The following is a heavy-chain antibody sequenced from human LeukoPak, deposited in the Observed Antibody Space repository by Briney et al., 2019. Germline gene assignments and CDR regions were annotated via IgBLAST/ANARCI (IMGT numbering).Heavy chain of an antibody. D-gene: IGHD6-19*01. CDR2: IRYDGSNK. CDR1: GFTFSSYG. V-gene: IGHV3-30*02. Sequence: GGSLRLSCAASGFTFSSYGMHWVRQAPGKGLEWVAVIRYDGSNKYYADSVKGRFTISRDNSKNTLYLQMNSLRAEDTAVYYCAKDQVAVAGTSYFNWFDPWGQGTLVTVSS. J-gene: IGHJ5*02. CDR3: AKDQVAVAGTSYFNWFDP.